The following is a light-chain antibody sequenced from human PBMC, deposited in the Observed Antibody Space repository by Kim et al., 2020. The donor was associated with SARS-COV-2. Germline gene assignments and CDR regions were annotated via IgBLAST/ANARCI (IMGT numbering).Light chain of an antibody. CDR2: GIN. CDR1: SLRSYY. J-gene: IGLJ1*01. CDR3: NSRDDV. Sequence: SELTQDPAVSVALGQTVRITCQGDSLRSYYANWYQQKPGQAPVVVIYGINKRPSGIPDRFSGSSSGSTASLTITATQAEDEADYYCNSRDDVFGTGTKVTVL. V-gene: IGLV3-19*01.